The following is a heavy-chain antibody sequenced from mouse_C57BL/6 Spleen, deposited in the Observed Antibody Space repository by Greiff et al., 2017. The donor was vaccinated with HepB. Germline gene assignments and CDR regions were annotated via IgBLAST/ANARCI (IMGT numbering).Heavy chain of an antibody. CDR3: ARTTTAYAMDY. V-gene: IGHV3-6*01. J-gene: IGHJ4*01. Sequence: EVKVEESGPGLVKPSQSLSLTCSVTGYSITSGYYWNWIRQFPGNKLEWMGYISYDGSNNYNPSLKNRISITRDTSKNQFFLKLNSVTTEDTATYYCARTTTAYAMDYWGQGTSVTVSS. CDR2: ISYDGSN. D-gene: IGHD1-2*01. CDR1: GYSITSGYY.